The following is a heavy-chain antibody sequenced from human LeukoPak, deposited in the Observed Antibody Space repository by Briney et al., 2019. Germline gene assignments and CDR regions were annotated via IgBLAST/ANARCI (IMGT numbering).Heavy chain of an antibody. CDR3: ARDGASWRASLITFYYDAMDV. CDR1: GYTFINYG. CDR2: ISVYNGDT. Sequence: ASVKVSCKASGYTFINYGISWVRQAPGQGLEWMGWISVYNGDTNYEQKFQGRVTMTTDTSTNTAYMELRSLRSDDTAVYYCARDGASWRASLITFYYDAMDVWGQGTTVTVSS. V-gene: IGHV1-18*01. D-gene: IGHD2/OR15-2a*01. J-gene: IGHJ6*02.